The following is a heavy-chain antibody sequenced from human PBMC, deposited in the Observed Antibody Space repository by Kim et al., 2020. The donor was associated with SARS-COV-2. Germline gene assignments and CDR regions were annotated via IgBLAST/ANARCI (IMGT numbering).Heavy chain of an antibody. Sequence: ASVKVSCKASGYTFTGYYMHWVRQAPGQGLEWMGWINPNSGGTNYAQKFQGRVTMTRDTSISTAYMELSRLRSDDTAVYYCARSLSKEKQWLVHAWFDPWGQGTLVTVSS. CDR2: INPNSGGT. V-gene: IGHV1-2*02. D-gene: IGHD6-19*01. J-gene: IGHJ5*02. CDR1: GYTFTGYY. CDR3: ARSLSKEKQWLVHAWFDP.